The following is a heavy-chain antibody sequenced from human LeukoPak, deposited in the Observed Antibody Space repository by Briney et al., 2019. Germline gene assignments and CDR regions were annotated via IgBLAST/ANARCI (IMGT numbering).Heavy chain of an antibody. CDR2: IRGSGGST. D-gene: IGHD3-22*01. Sequence: GGSLRLSCAASGFTFSSYSMNWVRQAPGKGLEWVAGIRGSGGSTNYADSVKGRFTISRDNPKNTLYLQMNSLRAEDTAVYFCAKRGVVIRVILVGFHKEAYYFDSWGQGALVTVSS. CDR3: AKRGVVIRVILVGFHKEAYYFDS. CDR1: GFTFSSYS. J-gene: IGHJ4*02. V-gene: IGHV3-23*01.